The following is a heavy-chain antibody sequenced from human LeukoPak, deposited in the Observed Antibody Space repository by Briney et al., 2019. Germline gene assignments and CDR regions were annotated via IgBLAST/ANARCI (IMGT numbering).Heavy chain of an antibody. J-gene: IGHJ4*02. V-gene: IGHV3-73*01. CDR2: IRSKADSYAT. Sequence: PGGSLRLSCAASGFTFSGSAMHWVRQASGKGLEWVGRIRSKADSYATAYAASVKGRFTISRGDSKNTAYLQMNSLKTEDTAVYYCTVRYSRSWNDYWGQGTLVTVSS. D-gene: IGHD6-13*01. CDR1: GFTFSGSA. CDR3: TVRYSRSWNDY.